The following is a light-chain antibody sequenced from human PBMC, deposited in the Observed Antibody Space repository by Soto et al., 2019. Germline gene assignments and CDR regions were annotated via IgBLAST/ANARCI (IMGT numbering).Light chain of an antibody. CDR3: QQYNTYWT. J-gene: IGKJ1*01. V-gene: IGKV1-5*01. CDR2: DAS. CDR1: QSISNW. Sequence: DIQMTQAPSTLSASVGDRVIITCRASQSISNWLAWYQQKPGKAPKLLIYDASSLKSGVPSRFSGSGSGTDFTLTISSLQPDDFATYYCQQYNTYWTFGQGTKVDIK.